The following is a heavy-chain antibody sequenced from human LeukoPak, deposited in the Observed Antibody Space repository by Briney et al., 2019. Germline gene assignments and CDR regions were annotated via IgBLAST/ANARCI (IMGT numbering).Heavy chain of an antibody. CDR2: IYYSGST. Sequence: TSETLSLTCTVSGGSISSYYWSWIRQPPGKGLEWIGYIYYSGSTNYNPSLKSRVTISVDTSKNQFSLKLSSVTAADTAVYYCTGIAVAGTVVDYWGQGTLVTVSS. CDR3: TGIAVAGTVVDY. V-gene: IGHV4-59*01. CDR1: GGSISSYY. J-gene: IGHJ4*02. D-gene: IGHD6-19*01.